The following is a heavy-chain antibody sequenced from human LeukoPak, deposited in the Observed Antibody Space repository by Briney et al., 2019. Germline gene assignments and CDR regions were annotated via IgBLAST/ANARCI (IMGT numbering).Heavy chain of an antibody. V-gene: IGHV1-18*01. CDR2: ISAYNGNT. J-gene: IGHJ3*02. Sequence: GASVKVSCKASGYTFTSYGISWVRQAPGQGLERMGWISAYNGNTNYAQKLQGRVTMTTDTSTSTAYMELRSLRSDDTAVYYCARDSGGSYYVGAFDIWGQGTMVTVSS. CDR1: GYTFTSYG. D-gene: IGHD1-26*01. CDR3: ARDSGGSYYVGAFDI.